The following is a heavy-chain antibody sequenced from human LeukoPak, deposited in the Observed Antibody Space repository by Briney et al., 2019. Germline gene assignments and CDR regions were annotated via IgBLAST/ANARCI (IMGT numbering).Heavy chain of an antibody. Sequence: SETLSLTCNVSGDSISSYYWSWIRQTPGKGLEWIGYIYYSGSNNYHPSLKSRVTISVDTSKEQLSLKLSSVTAADTAVYYFAMHYPVAGFDYWGRGILVTVSS. D-gene: IGHD6-19*01. CDR3: AMHYPVAGFDY. CDR1: GDSISSYY. V-gene: IGHV4-59*01. J-gene: IGHJ4*02. CDR2: IYYSGSN.